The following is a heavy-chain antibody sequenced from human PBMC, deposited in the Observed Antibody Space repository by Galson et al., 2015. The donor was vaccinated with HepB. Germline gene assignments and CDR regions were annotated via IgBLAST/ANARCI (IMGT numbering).Heavy chain of an antibody. CDR3: ARDEQYTGNFHFDY. D-gene: IGHD1-26*01. J-gene: IGHJ4*02. Sequence: SLRLSCAASGFSFSTHAMHWVRQAPGKGLEWLAVISDDGNDKQFADSVKGRFTIFRDNSENTVSVLMNSLRPEDTGVYYCARDEQYTGNFHFDYWGQGALVTVSS. CDR1: GFSFSTHA. V-gene: IGHV3-30*04. CDR2: ISDDGNDK.